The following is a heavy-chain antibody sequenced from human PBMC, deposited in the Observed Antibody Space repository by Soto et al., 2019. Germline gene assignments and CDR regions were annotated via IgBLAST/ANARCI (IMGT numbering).Heavy chain of an antibody. Sequence: GESLKISCKGSGYSFTSYWISWVRQMPWKGLEWMGRIDPSDSYTNYSPSFQGHVTISADKSISTAYLQWSSLKASDTAMYYCARAQYDSSGYDAFDIWGQGTMVTVSS. V-gene: IGHV5-10-1*01. CDR2: IDPSDSYT. D-gene: IGHD3-22*01. CDR1: GYSFTSYW. J-gene: IGHJ3*02. CDR3: ARAQYDSSGYDAFDI.